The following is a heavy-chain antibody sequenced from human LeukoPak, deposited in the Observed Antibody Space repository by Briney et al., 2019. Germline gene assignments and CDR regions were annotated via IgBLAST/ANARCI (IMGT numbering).Heavy chain of an antibody. CDR3: ARDRAPVTMIRGAPGGFDP. J-gene: IGHJ5*02. D-gene: IGHD3-10*01. Sequence: SETLSLTCTVFGDSVTGYYLNWVRQPPGKGLEWIGHIYKIGTTNYNPSLKSRLTISADTSKNQFSLKLRSVSAADTAVYYCARDRAPVTMIRGAPGGFDPWGQGTLVTVSS. CDR2: IYKIGTT. V-gene: IGHV4-59*02. CDR1: GDSVTGYY.